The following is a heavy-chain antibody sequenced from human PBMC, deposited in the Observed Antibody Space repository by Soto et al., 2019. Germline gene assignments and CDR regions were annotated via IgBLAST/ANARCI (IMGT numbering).Heavy chain of an antibody. V-gene: IGHV4-39*01. J-gene: IGHJ5*02. D-gene: IGHD3-22*01. CDR1: GGSISSSSYY. CDR2: IYYSGST. CDR3: ARHRLEVEWFDP. Sequence: SETLSLTCTVSGGSISSSSYYWGWIRQPPGKGLEWIGSIYYSGSTYYNPSLKSRVTISVDTSKNQFSLKLSSVTAADTAVYYCARHRLEVEWFDPWGQGTLVTVSS.